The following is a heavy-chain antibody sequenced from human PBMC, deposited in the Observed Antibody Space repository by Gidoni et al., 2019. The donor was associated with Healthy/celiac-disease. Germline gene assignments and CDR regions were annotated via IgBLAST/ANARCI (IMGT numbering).Heavy chain of an antibody. J-gene: IGHJ6*02. V-gene: IGHV3-15*01. D-gene: IGHD3-3*01. CDR3: TTDLYYDFGSGYYTGPYGMDV. CDR1: GFPFSTAW. CDR2: IKSKTDGGTT. Sequence: EVQLVESGGGLVKPGGSLRLSCAASGFPFSTAWMSWVRQAPGKGLAWVGRIKSKTDGGTTDYAAPVKGRFTISRDDSKNTLYLQMNSLKTEDTAVYYCTTDLYYDFGSGYYTGPYGMDVWGQGTTVTVSS.